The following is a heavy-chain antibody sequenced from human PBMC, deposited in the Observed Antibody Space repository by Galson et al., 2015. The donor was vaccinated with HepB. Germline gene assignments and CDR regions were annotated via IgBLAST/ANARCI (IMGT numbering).Heavy chain of an antibody. CDR2: IKQDGSEK. J-gene: IGHJ1*01. CDR1: GFTFSSYW. D-gene: IGHD6-13*01. V-gene: IGHV3-7*03. Sequence: SLRLSCAASGFTFSSYWMSWVRQAPGKGLEWVANIKQDGSEKYYVDSVKGRFTISRDNAKNSLYLQVNSLRAEDTAVYYGASHNRPSSWYYFQHWGQGTLVTVSS. CDR3: ASHNRPSSWYYFQH.